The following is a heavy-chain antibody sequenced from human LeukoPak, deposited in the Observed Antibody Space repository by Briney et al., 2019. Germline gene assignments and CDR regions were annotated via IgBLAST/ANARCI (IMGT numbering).Heavy chain of an antibody. V-gene: IGHV3-30-3*01. CDR2: ISYDGSNK. Sequence: GRSLRLSCAASGFTFSSYAMHWVRQAPGKGLEWVAVISYDGSNKYYADSVKGRFTISRDNSKNTLYLQMNSLRAEDTAVYYCARDPAVAGNYFDYWGQGTLVTVSP. CDR3: ARDPAVAGNYFDY. D-gene: IGHD6-19*01. J-gene: IGHJ4*02. CDR1: GFTFSSYA.